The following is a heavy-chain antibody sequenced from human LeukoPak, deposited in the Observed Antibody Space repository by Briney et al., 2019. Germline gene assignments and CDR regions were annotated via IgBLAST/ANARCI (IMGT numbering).Heavy chain of an antibody. CDR2: INNDGSST. CDR1: GFTFSSYW. Sequence: GGSLRLSCAASGFTFSSYWMHWVRRAPGKGLVWVSRINNDGSSTNYADSVKGRFTISRDNAKNTLYLQMNSLRAEDTTVYYCARGLRLDYYYYYGMDVWGQGTTVTVSS. V-gene: IGHV3-74*01. J-gene: IGHJ6*02. CDR3: ARGLRLDYYYYYGMDV. D-gene: IGHD2-8*01.